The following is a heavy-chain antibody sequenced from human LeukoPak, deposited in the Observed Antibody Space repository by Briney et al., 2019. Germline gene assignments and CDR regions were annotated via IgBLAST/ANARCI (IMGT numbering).Heavy chain of an antibody. CDR2: INPNSGGT. CDR1: GYTFTGYY. D-gene: IGHD3-22*01. Sequence: ASVKVSCKASGYTFTGYYMHWVRQAPGQGLEWMGWINPNSGGTNYAQKCQGRVTMTRDTSISTAYMELSRLRSDDTAVYYCARDLTIYSSGYVNWFDPWGQGTLVTVSS. J-gene: IGHJ5*02. V-gene: IGHV1-2*02. CDR3: ARDLTIYSSGYVNWFDP.